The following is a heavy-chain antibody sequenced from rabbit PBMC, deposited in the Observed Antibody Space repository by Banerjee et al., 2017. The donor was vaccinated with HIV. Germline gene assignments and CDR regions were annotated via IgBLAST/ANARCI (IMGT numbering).Heavy chain of an antibody. Sequence: QEHLVESGGGLVKPEGSLKLSCTASGFSFSNKAVMCWVRQAPGKGLEWIGYIVPIFGVTYYANWVNGRFTISSHNAQNTLYLQLNSLTAADTATYFCVREAGYGGYGDGNLWGQGTLVTVS. CDR2: IVPIFGVT. V-gene: IGHV1S47*01. CDR1: GFSFSNKA. J-gene: IGHJ4*01. D-gene: IGHD6-1*01. CDR3: VREAGYGGYGDGNL.